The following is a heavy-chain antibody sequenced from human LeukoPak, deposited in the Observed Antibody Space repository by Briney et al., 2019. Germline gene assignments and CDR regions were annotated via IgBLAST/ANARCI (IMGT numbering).Heavy chain of an antibody. D-gene: IGHD2-21*02. CDR3: ARGGAYCGGDCSRVNWFDP. CDR1: GGSISSGGYY. CDR2: IYHSGST. J-gene: IGHJ5*02. Sequence: SETLSLTCTVSGGSISSGGYYWSWIRQPPGKGLEWIGYIYHSGSTYYNPSLKSRVTISVDRSKNQFSLKLSSVTAADTAVYYCARGGAYCGGDCSRVNWFDPWGQGTLVTVSS. V-gene: IGHV4-30-2*01.